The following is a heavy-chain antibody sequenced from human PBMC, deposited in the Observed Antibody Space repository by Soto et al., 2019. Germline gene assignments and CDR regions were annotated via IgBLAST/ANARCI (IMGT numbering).Heavy chain of an antibody. CDR3: ARDLDIVVGPAAIGYGMDV. V-gene: IGHV1-18*04. D-gene: IGHD2-2*02. J-gene: IGHJ6*02. CDR1: GYTFTSYG. Sequence: WASVKVSCKASGYTFTSYGINWVRQAPGQGLEWMGWISAYNGNTHYAQKLQGRVTMTTDTSTSTAYMELRSLRTDDTAVYYCARDLDIVVGPAAIGYGMDVWGQGTTVTVSS. CDR2: ISAYNGNT.